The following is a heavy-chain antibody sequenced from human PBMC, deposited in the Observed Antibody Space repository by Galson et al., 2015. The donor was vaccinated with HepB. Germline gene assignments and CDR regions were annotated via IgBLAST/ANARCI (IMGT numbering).Heavy chain of an antibody. CDR1: GYTFTMYA. Sequence: SVKVSCKASGYTFTMYAMHWVRQAPGQRPEWMGWINVGNGDTKYSRKFQGRGTITRDTSANTVYVELANLKFEDTAVYYCTRSGRFGVSAADHGLFWGQGTLVTVSS. V-gene: IGHV1-3*01. CDR3: TRSGRFGVSAADHGLF. CDR2: INVGNGDT. J-gene: IGHJ4*02. D-gene: IGHD6-13*01.